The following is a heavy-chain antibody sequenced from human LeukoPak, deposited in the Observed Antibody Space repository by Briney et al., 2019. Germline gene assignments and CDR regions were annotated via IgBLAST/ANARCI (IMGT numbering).Heavy chain of an antibody. Sequence: SGTLSLTCVVCGGCISGSDWWSWVRQPPGKGLEWIGEIYHSGSTNYNPSLKSRVTISVDKSKNQFSLKLSSVTAADTAVYYCVRAAAVSGHFDYWGQGTLVTVSS. CDR2: IYHSGST. V-gene: IGHV4-4*02. D-gene: IGHD6-19*01. CDR1: GGCISGSDW. J-gene: IGHJ4*02. CDR3: VRAAAVSGHFDY.